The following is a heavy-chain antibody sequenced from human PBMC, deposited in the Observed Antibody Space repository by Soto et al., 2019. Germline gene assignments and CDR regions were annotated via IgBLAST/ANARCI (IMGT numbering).Heavy chain of an antibody. CDR1: GYTFTSYY. D-gene: IGHD3-3*01. CDR3: ASHATSRYYDFWSGPRRDWFDP. J-gene: IGHJ5*02. V-gene: IGHV1-46*01. Sequence: ASVKVSCKASGYTFTSYYMHWVRQAPGQGLEWMGIINPSGGSTSYAQKFQGRVTMTRDTSTSTVYMELSSLRSEDTAVYYCASHATSRYYDFWSGPRRDWFDPWGQGTLVTVSS. CDR2: INPSGGST.